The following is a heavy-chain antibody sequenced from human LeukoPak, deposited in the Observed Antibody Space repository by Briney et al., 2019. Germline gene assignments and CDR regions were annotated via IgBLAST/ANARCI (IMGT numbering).Heavy chain of an antibody. V-gene: IGHV1-18*01. CDR1: GYTFTSFG. CDR3: ARERSGWPPDY. J-gene: IGHJ4*02. Sequence: ASVKVSCKASGYTFTSFGISWVRQAPGQGLEWMGWISVYNGNTDSAQTFQRRVTMTKDKSTSTIYMELRSLRSDDTAVYYCARERSGWPPDYWGQGTLVTVSS. CDR2: ISVYNGNT. D-gene: IGHD6-19*01.